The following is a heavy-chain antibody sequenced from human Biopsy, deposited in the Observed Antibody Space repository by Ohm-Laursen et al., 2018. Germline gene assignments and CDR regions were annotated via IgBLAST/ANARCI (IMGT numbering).Heavy chain of an antibody. CDR2: IFYDESNT. D-gene: IGHD5-18*01. CDR3: AKDRYNYTPIGGFSMDV. CDR1: GFSFNNYG. J-gene: IGHJ6*02. Sequence: SLRLSCAASGFSFNNYGMQWVRQGPGKGMEREAFIFYDESNTYYADPVKGRFTISRDNSGDTLYLQMSSLRAEDTAVYYCAKDRYNYTPIGGFSMDVWGQGTTVTVFS. V-gene: IGHV3-30*02.